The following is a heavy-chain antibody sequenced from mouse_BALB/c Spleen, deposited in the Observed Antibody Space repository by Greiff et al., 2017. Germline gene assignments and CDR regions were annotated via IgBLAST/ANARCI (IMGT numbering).Heavy chain of an antibody. Sequence: DVMLVESGGGLVKPGGSLKLSCAASGFTFSSYTMSWVRQTPEKRLEWVATISSGGGNTYYPDSVKGRFTISRDNAKNNLYLQMSSLRSEDTALYYCARYGTTAYFDYWGQGTTLTVSS. CDR2: ISSGGGNT. V-gene: IGHV5-9*03. D-gene: IGHD1-2*01. J-gene: IGHJ2*01. CDR3: ARYGTTAYFDY. CDR1: GFTFSSYT.